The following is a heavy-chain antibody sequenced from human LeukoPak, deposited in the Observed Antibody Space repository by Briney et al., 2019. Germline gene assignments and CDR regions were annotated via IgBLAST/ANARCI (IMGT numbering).Heavy chain of an antibody. CDR2: IKQDGSEK. Sequence: PGGSLRLSCAASGFTFSSYSMNWVRQAPGKGLEWVANIKQDGSEKYYVDSVKGRFTISRDNAKNSLYLQMNSLRAEDTAVYYCARDSSRWYYFDYWGQGTLVTVSS. V-gene: IGHV3-7*01. D-gene: IGHD6-13*01. CDR3: ARDSSRWYYFDY. CDR1: GFTFSSYS. J-gene: IGHJ4*02.